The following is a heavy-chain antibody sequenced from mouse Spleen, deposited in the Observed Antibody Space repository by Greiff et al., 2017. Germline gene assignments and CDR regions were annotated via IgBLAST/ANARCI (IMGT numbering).Heavy chain of an antibody. CDR1: GYTFTDYY. J-gene: IGHJ3*01. CDR2: INPNNGGT. D-gene: IGHD3-3*01. Sequence: EVQLQQSGPELVKPGASVKISCKASGYTFTDYYMNWVKQSHGKSLEWIGDINPNNGGTSYNQKFKGKATLTVDKSSSTAYMELRSLTSEDSAVYYCAREGGHYWGQGTLVTVSA. CDR3: AREGGHY. V-gene: IGHV1-26*01.